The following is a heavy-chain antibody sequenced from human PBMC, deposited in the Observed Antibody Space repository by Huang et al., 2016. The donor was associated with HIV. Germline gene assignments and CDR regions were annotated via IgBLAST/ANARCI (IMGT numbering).Heavy chain of an antibody. CDR3: VMGYGDYGDAFDI. CDR1: GYTFTYRY. Sequence: QMQLVQSGAEVKKTGSSVKVSCKASGYTFTYRYLHWVRQAPGQALEWMGWITPIKGNTNDAQKFQDRVTITRDRSMSTAYMELSSLRSEDTAMYYCVMGYGDYGDAFDIWGQGTMVTVSS. J-gene: IGHJ3*02. V-gene: IGHV1-45*02. CDR2: ITPIKGNT. D-gene: IGHD4-17*01.